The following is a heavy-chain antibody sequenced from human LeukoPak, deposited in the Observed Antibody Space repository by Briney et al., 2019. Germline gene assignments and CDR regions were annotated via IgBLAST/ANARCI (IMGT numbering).Heavy chain of an antibody. Sequence: GASVKVSCRLSGHVLTEISLHWVRQAPGKGLEWMGGFNPENGETIYSQKFQGRVTVTEDTSTNTAYMEVSSLRSEDTAMYYCATTVLLWFGDFSFDIWGQGAMITVSS. CDR1: GHVLTEIS. D-gene: IGHD3-10*01. CDR2: FNPENGET. V-gene: IGHV1-24*01. J-gene: IGHJ3*02. CDR3: ATTVLLWFGDFSFDI.